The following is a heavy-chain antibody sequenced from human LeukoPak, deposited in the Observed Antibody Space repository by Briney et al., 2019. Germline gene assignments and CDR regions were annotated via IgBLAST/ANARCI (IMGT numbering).Heavy chain of an antibody. V-gene: IGHV3-64*01. Sequence: GGSLRLSCAASGFTFRRYAMNWVRQAPGKGLEYVSAINSNGDDTYYVNSVKGRFTISRDNSKNTLYLQMGSLRAEDMAVYYCARDPGRSPDYWGQGTLVTVS. CDR2: INSNGDDT. D-gene: IGHD1-26*01. CDR1: GFTFRRYA. CDR3: ARDPGRSPDY. J-gene: IGHJ4*02.